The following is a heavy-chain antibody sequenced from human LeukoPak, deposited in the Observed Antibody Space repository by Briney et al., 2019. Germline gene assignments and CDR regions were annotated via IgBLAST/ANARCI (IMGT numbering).Heavy chain of an antibody. D-gene: IGHD1-26*01. CDR2: ISYDGINK. CDR1: GFTFSNFA. Sequence: GRSLRLSCVASGFTFSNFAIHWVRQAPGKGLEWVAIISYDGINKYYADSVKGRFTISRDNSKNTLYLQMNSLRLDDTALYYCARAPIVGPITGHPPDYWGQGTLVTVSS. V-gene: IGHV3-30-3*01. J-gene: IGHJ4*02. CDR3: ARAPIVGPITGHPPDY.